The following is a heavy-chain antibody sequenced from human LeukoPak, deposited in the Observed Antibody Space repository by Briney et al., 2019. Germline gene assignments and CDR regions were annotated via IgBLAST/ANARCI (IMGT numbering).Heavy chain of an antibody. CDR1: GFTFSSYD. J-gene: IGHJ4*02. V-gene: IGHV3-23*01. Sequence: GGSLRLSCAASGFTFSSYDMTWVRQAPGRGRQWVSTIRATAGTTYYADSVQGRFTISRDNSKNTVFLQMNSLRAEDTAVYCCAKGGYTSHYDYWGQGTLVTVSS. CDR2: IRATAGTT. CDR3: AKGGYTSHYDY. D-gene: IGHD5-12*01.